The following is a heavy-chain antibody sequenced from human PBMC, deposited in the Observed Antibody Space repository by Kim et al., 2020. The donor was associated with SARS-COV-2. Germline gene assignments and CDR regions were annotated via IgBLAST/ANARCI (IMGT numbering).Heavy chain of an antibody. CDR1: GFTFSTYA. Sequence: GGSLRLSCVTSGFTFSTYAMHWVRQVPGKGLEWVAVSASTGDTYYLDSVKGRLTISREDAKNSLFLQMNSLTPGDTAVYYCARGGGGEILTGYTRPYYYYGMDGWGRGTPVTVSS. J-gene: IGHJ6*02. CDR3: ARGGGGEILTGYTRPYYYYGMDG. V-gene: IGHV3-13*01. CDR2: SASTGDT. D-gene: IGHD3-9*01.